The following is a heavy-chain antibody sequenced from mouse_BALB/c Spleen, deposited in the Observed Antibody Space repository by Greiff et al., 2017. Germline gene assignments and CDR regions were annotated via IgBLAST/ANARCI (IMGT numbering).Heavy chain of an antibody. V-gene: IGHV1S41*01. CDR3: AKGGRYDAIDY. J-gene: IGHJ4*01. CDR1: GYTFTSYW. Sequence: DLVKPGASVKLSCKASGYTFTSYWINWIKQRPGQGLEWIGRIAPGSGSTYYNEMFKGKATLTVDTSSRTAYIQLSSLSSEDSAVYFCAKGGRYDAIDYWGQGTSVTVSS. CDR2: IAPGSGST.